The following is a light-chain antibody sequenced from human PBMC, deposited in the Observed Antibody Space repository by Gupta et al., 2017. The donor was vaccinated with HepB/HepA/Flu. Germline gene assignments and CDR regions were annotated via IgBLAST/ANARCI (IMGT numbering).Light chain of an antibody. J-gene: IGKJ1*01. Sequence: DLPVTQSPYSLSASVGNSVTITCQARQDISKYLNWYQQKSGQAPKLLIYDTSSLDTGVPPRFSGSGSGTEFTLTISRLEPEDFATYYCQQDGNSPRTFGQGTKVESK. CDR3: QQDGNSPRT. CDR2: DTS. V-gene: IGKV1-33*01. CDR1: QDISKY.